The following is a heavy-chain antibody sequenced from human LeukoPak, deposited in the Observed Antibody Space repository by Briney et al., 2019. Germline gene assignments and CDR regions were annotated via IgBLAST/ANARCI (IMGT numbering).Heavy chain of an antibody. Sequence: VSVKVSCKASGYTFTSYYMHWVRQAPGQGLEWMGIINPSGGSTSYAQKFQGRATMTRDTSTSTVYMELSSLRSEDTAVYYCAREYTVALDYWGQGTLVTVSS. CDR1: GYTFTSYY. CDR2: INPSGGST. J-gene: IGHJ4*02. V-gene: IGHV1-46*01. CDR3: AREYTVALDY. D-gene: IGHD4-11*01.